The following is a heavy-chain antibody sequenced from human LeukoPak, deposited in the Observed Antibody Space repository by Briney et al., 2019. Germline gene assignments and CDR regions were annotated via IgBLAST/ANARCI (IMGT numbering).Heavy chain of an antibody. D-gene: IGHD3-22*01. V-gene: IGHV4-39*01. CDR3: ASLYYYDSSGYYRDAFDI. CDR1: GGSISSSSYY. Sequence: PSETLSLTCTVSGGSISSSSYYWGWIRQPPGKGLEWIGSIYYSGSTYYNPSLRSRVTISVDTSKNQFSLKLSSVTAADTAVYYCASLYYYDSSGYYRDAFDIWGQGTMVTVSS. CDR2: IYYSGST. J-gene: IGHJ3*02.